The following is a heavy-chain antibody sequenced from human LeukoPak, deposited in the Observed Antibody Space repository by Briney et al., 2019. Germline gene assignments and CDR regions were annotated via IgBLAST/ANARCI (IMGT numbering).Heavy chain of an antibody. CDR2: LKQDGSVI. Sequence: GGSLRLSCAASGFTLSNYWMSWVRQAPGKGLEWVANLKQDGSVIWYVDSVKGRFTISRDNAQNSLYLQMNSLRAEDTAVYYCARDGLPYYFDYWGQGTLVTVSS. D-gene: IGHD3-10*01. V-gene: IGHV3-7*01. CDR1: GFTLSNYW. CDR3: ARDGLPYYFDY. J-gene: IGHJ4*02.